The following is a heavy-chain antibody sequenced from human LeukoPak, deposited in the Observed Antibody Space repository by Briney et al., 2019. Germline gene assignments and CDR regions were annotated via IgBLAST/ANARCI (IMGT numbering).Heavy chain of an antibody. CDR1: GFTFSRYW. Sequence: GGSLRLSCAASGFTFSRYWMSWMRQAPGKGLEWVANIKYDGSEDYYVDSVKGRFTISRDNAKNSLYLQMNSLRAEDTAVYYCARDVVVAATHYFDYWGQGTLVTVSS. CDR3: ARDVVVAATHYFDY. J-gene: IGHJ4*02. D-gene: IGHD2-15*01. V-gene: IGHV3-7*01. CDR2: IKYDGSED.